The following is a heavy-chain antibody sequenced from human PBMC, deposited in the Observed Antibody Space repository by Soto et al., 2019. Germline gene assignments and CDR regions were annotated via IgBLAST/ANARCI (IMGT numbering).Heavy chain of an antibody. D-gene: IGHD2-21*02. CDR1: VGSISSGDYA. Sequence: SETLSLTCTVSVGSISSGDYAWSWIRQPPGKGLEWIGYIYYSGSTYYNPSLQSRVTISLDTSKNQFSLKLSSVTAADTAVYYCARAPPRRDDYWGQGTLVTVSS. V-gene: IGHV4-30-4*01. CDR3: ARAPPRRDDY. CDR2: IYYSGST. J-gene: IGHJ4*02.